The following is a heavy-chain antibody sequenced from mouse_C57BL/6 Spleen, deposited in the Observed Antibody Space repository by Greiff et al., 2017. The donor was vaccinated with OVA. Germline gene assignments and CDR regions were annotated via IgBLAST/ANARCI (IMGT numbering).Heavy chain of an antibody. Sequence: QVQLQQSGPGLVQPSQSLSITCTVSGFSLTSYGVHWVRQSPGKGLEWLGVIWRGGSTDYNAAFMSRLSITKDNSKSQVFFKMNSLQADDTAIYYCAKKTGYYGSSLYAMDYWGQGTSVTVSS. J-gene: IGHJ4*01. CDR3: AKKTGYYGSSLYAMDY. CDR2: IWRGGST. D-gene: IGHD1-1*01. V-gene: IGHV2-5*01. CDR1: GFSLTSYG.